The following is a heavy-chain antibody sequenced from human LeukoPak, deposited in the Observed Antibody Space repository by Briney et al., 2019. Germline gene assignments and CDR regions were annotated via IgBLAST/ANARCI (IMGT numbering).Heavy chain of an antibody. Sequence: SETLSLTCSVSGGSISSYYWSWIRQPPGKGLEWIGYIYYTGSTNYNPSLKSRVTISVDTSKNQFSLKLSSLTAADTAIYYCAREIYYDSSAYDYWGQGTLVTVSS. CDR2: IYYTGST. CDR3: AREIYYDSSAYDY. D-gene: IGHD3-22*01. J-gene: IGHJ4*02. CDR1: GGSISSYY. V-gene: IGHV4-59*12.